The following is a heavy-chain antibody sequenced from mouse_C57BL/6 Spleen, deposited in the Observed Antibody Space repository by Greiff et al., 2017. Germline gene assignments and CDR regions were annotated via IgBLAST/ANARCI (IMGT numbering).Heavy chain of an antibody. CDR3: GTQIRSYFDY. CDR2: IHPSDSDT. Sequence: QVQLQQSGAELVKPGASVKVSCKASGYTFTSYWMHWVKQRPGQGLEWIGRIHPSDSDTNYNQKFKGKATLTVDKSSSTAYMQLSRLKSEDAAVYYCGTQIRSYFDYWGQGTTLTVSA. J-gene: IGHJ2*01. V-gene: IGHV1-74*01. CDR1: GYTFTSYW.